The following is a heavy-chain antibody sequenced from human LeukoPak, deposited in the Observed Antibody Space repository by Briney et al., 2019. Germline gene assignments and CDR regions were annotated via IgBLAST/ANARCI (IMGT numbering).Heavy chain of an antibody. CDR3: AKEAGDGWSYFDY. V-gene: IGHV3-23*01. J-gene: IGHJ4*02. Sequence: GGPLRLSCAASGFTFSTYAMSWVRQAPGKGLEWVSGISSGSGNTYYADSVKGRFTISRDNSKNTVYLQIISLRAEDTALYHCAKEAGDGWSYFDYWGQGTLVTVSS. CDR2: ISSGSGNT. CDR1: GFTFSTYA. D-gene: IGHD6-19*01.